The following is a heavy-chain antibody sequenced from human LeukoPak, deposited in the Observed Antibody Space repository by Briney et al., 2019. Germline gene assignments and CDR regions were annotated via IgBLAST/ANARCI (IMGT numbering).Heavy chain of an antibody. Sequence: SVKVSCKASGGTFSSYAISWVRQAPGQGLEWTGGIIPIFGTANYAQKFQGRVTITTDESTSTAYMELSSLRSEDTAVYYCARDSGTTGSGNYYYYYMDVWGKGTTVTVSS. J-gene: IGHJ6*03. D-gene: IGHD3-10*01. V-gene: IGHV1-69*05. CDR1: GGTFSSYA. CDR2: IIPIFGTA. CDR3: ARDSGTTGSGNYYYYYMDV.